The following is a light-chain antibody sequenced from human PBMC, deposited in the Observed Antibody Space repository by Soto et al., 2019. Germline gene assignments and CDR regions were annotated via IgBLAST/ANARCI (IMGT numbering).Light chain of an antibody. Sequence: QSVLNQPPSASGTPGQRVTISCSGSSSNIGSNYVYWYQQLPGTAPKLLIYRNNQRPSGVPDRFSGSKSGTSASLAISGLRSEDEADYYCAAWDDSLSGDVLGTGTKSPS. CDR1: SSNIGSNY. CDR2: RNN. J-gene: IGLJ1*01. V-gene: IGLV1-47*01. CDR3: AAWDDSLSGDV.